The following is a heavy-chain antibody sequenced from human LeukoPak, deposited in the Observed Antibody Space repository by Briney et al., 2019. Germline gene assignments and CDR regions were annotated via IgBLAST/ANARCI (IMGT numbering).Heavy chain of an antibody. J-gene: IGHJ3*02. Sequence: ASVKVSCKASGYTFTSYYMHWVRQAPAQGLAWMGIINPSGGSTSYAQKFQGRVTMTRDTSTSTVYMELSSLRSEDTAVYYCARVPGSIAFDIWGQGTMVTVSS. D-gene: IGHD6-6*01. V-gene: IGHV1-46*03. CDR2: INPSGGST. CDR1: GYTFTSYY. CDR3: ARVPGSIAFDI.